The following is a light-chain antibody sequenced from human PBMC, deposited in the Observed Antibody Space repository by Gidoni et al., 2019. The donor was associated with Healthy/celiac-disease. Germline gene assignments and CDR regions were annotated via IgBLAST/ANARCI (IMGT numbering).Light chain of an antibody. CDR3: QQYNSYSPWT. Sequence: DIQLTQSPSTLSASVGDRFTITCRASQSISSWLAWYQQKPVKAPKLLIYKASSLERGVTSRFSGSGSVTEFTLTISSLQPYDFATYYCQQYNSYSPWTFGQGTKVEIK. CDR2: KAS. V-gene: IGKV1-5*03. J-gene: IGKJ1*01. CDR1: QSISSW.